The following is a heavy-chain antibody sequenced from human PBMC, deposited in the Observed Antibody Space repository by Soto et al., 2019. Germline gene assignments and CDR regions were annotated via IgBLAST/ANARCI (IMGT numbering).Heavy chain of an antibody. Sequence: PGESLKISCKGSGYSFTSYWIGWVRQMPGKGLEWMGIIYPGDSDTRYSPSFQGQVTISADKSISTAYLQWSSLKASDTAMYYCARQASVAGTGRDYYYGMDVWGQGTTVTVSS. CDR3: ARQASVAGTGRDYYYGMDV. J-gene: IGHJ6*02. V-gene: IGHV5-51*01. CDR2: IYPGDSDT. CDR1: GYSFTSYW. D-gene: IGHD6-19*01.